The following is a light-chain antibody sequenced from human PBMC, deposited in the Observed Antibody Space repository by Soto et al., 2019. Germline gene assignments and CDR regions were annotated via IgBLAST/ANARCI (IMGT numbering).Light chain of an antibody. CDR2: DVS. J-gene: IGLJ1*01. V-gene: IGLV2-11*01. CDR1: SSDVGGYNY. CDR3: CSYAGSPRYV. Sequence: QSALTQPRSVSGSPGQSVTISCTGTSSDVGGYNYVSWYQQHPGKAPKVMIYDVSERPSGVPDRFSGSKSGNTASLTISGHQAEVEDDYSCCSYAGSPRYVLGTGTKVTVL.